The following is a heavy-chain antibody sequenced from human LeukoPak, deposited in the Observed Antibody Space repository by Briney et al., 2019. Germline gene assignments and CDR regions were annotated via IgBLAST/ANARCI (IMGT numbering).Heavy chain of an antibody. CDR3: AREVIDYYDSSGYYIDY. Sequence: ASVKVFCKASGYTFTSYGISWVRQAPGQGLEWMGWISAYNGNTNYAQKLQGRVTITADKSTSTAYMELSSLRSEDTAVYYCAREVIDYYDSSGYYIDYWGQGTLVTVSS. CDR2: ISAYNGNT. V-gene: IGHV1-18*01. CDR1: GYTFTSYG. J-gene: IGHJ4*02. D-gene: IGHD3-22*01.